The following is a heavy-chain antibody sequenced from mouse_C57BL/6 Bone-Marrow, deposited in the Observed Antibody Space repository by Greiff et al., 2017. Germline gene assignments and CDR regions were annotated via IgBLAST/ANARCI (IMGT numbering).Heavy chain of an antibody. Sequence: VKLQESGPELVKPGASVKISCKASGYAFSSSWMNWVKQRPGKGLEWIGRIYPGDGDTNYNGKFKGKATLTADKSSSTAYMQLSSLTSEDSAVXFCARNGYFLFDYWGQGTTLTVSS. D-gene: IGHD2-3*01. V-gene: IGHV1-82*01. J-gene: IGHJ2*01. CDR2: IYPGDGDT. CDR3: ARNGYFLFDY. CDR1: GYAFSSSW.